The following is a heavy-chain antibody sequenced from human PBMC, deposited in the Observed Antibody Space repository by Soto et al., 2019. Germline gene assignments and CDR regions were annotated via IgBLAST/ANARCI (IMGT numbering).Heavy chain of an antibody. D-gene: IGHD6-13*01. V-gene: IGHV3-30-3*01. CDR3: ARDLSIAAAGTMFDY. CDR1: GFTFSSYA. J-gene: IGHJ4*02. CDR2: ISYDGSNK. Sequence: QVQLVESGGGVVQPGRSLRLSCAASGFTFSSYAMHWVRQAPGKGLEWVAVISYDGSNKYYADSVKGRFTISRDNSKNTLYLQMNRLRAEDTAVYYCARDLSIAAAGTMFDYWGQGTLVTVSS.